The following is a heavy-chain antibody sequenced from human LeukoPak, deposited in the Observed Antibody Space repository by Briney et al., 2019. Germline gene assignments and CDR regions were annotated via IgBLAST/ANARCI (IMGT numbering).Heavy chain of an antibody. CDR3: ARDLGYYYGSGSYYTPNWFDP. Sequence: SETLSLTCTVSGGSISSYYWSWIRQPPGKGLEWIGYIYYSGSTNYNPSLKSRVTISVDTSKNQFSLKLSSVTAADTAVYYCARDLGYYYGSGSYYTPNWFDPWGQGTLVTVSS. V-gene: IGHV4-59*01. CDR2: IYYSGST. J-gene: IGHJ5*02. CDR1: GGSISSYY. D-gene: IGHD3-10*01.